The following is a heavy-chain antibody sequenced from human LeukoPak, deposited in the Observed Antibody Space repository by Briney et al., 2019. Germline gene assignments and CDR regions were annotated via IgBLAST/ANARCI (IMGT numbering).Heavy chain of an antibody. CDR3: AKAPSYYYDSRGFHYFDY. V-gene: IGHV3-23*01. J-gene: IGHJ4*02. CDR2: ISGSGGST. D-gene: IGHD3-22*01. Sequence: QPGGSLRLSCAASGFTFSSYAMSWVRQAPGEGREWVSAISGSGGSTYYADSVKGRFTISRDNSKNTLYLQMNSLRAEDTAVYYCAKAPSYYYDSRGFHYFDYWGQGTLVTVSS. CDR1: GFTFSSYA.